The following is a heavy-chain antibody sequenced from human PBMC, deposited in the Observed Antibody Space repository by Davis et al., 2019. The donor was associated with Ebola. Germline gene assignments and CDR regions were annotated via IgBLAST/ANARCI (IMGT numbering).Heavy chain of an antibody. Sequence: PGGSLRLSCAASGFTFSSYAMSWVRQAPGKGLEWVSAISGSGGSTYYADSVKGRFTISRDNSKNTLYLQMNSLRAEDTAVYYCAKEGQQLVSFISYYYYYYMDVWGKGTTVTVSS. CDR3: AKEGQQLVSFISYYYYYYMDV. V-gene: IGHV3-23*01. CDR1: GFTFSSYA. D-gene: IGHD6-13*01. J-gene: IGHJ6*03. CDR2: ISGSGGST.